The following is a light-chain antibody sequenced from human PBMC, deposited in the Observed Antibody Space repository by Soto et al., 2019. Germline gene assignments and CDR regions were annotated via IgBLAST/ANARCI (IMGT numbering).Light chain of an antibody. Sequence: QSVLSQPPSASGTPGQRVTISCSGRSPNIGSNIVNWYQQLPGTAPKLLIYNNDQRPSGVPDRFSGSKSGTSASLAISGLQSEDCAVYYWSGWDASLNALLFGGGTKLTVL. CDR1: SPNIGSNI. CDR3: SGWDASLNALL. J-gene: IGLJ2*01. V-gene: IGLV1-44*01. CDR2: NND.